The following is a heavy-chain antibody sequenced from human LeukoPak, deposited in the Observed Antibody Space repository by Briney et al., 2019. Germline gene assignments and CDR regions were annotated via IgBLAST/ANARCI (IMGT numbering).Heavy chain of an antibody. D-gene: IGHD5-18*01. V-gene: IGHV3-7*01. J-gene: IGHJ4*02. Sequence: GGSLRLSCAASGFTFRSYWMSWVRQAPGKGLEWVANIKQDGSEKYYVDSVKGRFTISRDNAKNSLYLQMNSLRAEDTAVCYCASSYSYGLPFDYWGQGTLVTVSS. CDR3: ASSYSYGLPFDY. CDR1: GFTFRSYW. CDR2: IKQDGSEK.